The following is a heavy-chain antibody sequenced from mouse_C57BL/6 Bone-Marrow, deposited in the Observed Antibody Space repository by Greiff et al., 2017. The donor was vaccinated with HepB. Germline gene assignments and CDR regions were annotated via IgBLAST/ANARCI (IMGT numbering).Heavy chain of an antibody. Sequence: QVQLKESGPGLVQPSQSLSITCTVSGFSLTSYGVHWVRQSPGKGLEWLGVIWSGGSTDYNAAFISRLSISKDNSKSQVFFKMNSLQADDTAIYYCARCDSWYFDVWGTGTTVTVSS. CDR2: IWSGGST. CDR1: GFSLTSYG. D-gene: IGHD2-4*01. V-gene: IGHV2-2*01. CDR3: ARCDSWYFDV. J-gene: IGHJ1*03.